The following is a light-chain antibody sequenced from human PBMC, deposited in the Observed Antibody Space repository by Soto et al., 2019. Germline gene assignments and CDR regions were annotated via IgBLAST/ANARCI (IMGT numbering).Light chain of an antibody. CDR2: DAS. V-gene: IGKV3-11*01. J-gene: IGKJ5*01. Sequence: EIVLTHSPVTLSLSPGERATLSCRASQSIDTYLALYQQNPGQAPRLLIYDASNRATGIPARFSGSGSGTDFTLTISSLESEDFAVYYCQLRSHWPPVITFGQGTRLELK. CDR3: QLRSHWPPVIT. CDR1: QSIDTY.